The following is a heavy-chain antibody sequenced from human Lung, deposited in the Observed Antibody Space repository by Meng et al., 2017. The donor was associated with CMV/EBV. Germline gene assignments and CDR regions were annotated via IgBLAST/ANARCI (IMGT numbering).Heavy chain of an antibody. CDR3: ARGINGGCGD. V-gene: IGHV6-1*01. CDR2: TYYRSKWYH. Sequence: QVQLQPSGPGLVTPSPPLSLTCATSGAIVSSNSAAWHWIRQSPSRGLEWLGRTYYRSKWYHEYAVSVKSRITISPDTPKNQFSLQLNSMTPEDTAVYYCARGINGGCGDWGQGTLVTVSS. CDR1: GAIVSSNSAA. D-gene: IGHD4-23*01. J-gene: IGHJ4*02.